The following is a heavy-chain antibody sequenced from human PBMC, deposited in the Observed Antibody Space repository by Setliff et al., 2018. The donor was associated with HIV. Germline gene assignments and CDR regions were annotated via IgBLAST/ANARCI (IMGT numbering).Heavy chain of an antibody. CDR2: IYHSGST. J-gene: IGHJ4*02. CDR3: ATCRRSWLSFDY. D-gene: IGHD6-13*01. Sequence: SETLSLTCAVSGGSVTSDGYYWSWLRQHPGKGLEWIGYIYHSGSTSYNPSLKSRVSISLDTSKNQFSLNLTSVTAADTAVYTCATCRRSWLSFDYWGQGALVTVSS. CDR1: GGSVTSDGYY. V-gene: IGHV4-31*11.